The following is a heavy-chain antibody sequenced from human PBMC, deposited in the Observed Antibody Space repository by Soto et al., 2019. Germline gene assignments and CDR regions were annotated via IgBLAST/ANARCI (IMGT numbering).Heavy chain of an antibody. CDR3: AREGRLAYYGMDV. CDR2: ISYDGSNK. CDR1: GFTFSSYA. V-gene: IGHV3-30-3*01. J-gene: IGHJ6*02. D-gene: IGHD3-22*01. Sequence: QVQLVESGGGVVQPGRSLRLSCAASGFTFSSYAMHWVRQAPGKGLEWVAVISYDGSNKYYADSVKGPFTISRDNSKNTLYLQMNSLRAEDTAVYYCAREGRLAYYGMDVWGQGTTVTVSS.